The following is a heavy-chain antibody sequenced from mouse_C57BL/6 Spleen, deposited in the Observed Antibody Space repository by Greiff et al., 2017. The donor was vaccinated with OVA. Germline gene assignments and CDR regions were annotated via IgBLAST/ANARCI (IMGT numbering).Heavy chain of an antibody. Sequence: EVQGVESGGDLVKPGGSLKLSCAASGFTFSSYGMSWVRQTPDKRLEWVATISSGGSYTYYPDSVKGRFTISRDNAKNTLYLQMSSLKSEDTAMYYCARQGYDYYFDYWGQGTTLTVSS. CDR1: GFTFSSYG. CDR2: ISSGGSYT. CDR3: ARQGYDYYFDY. D-gene: IGHD2-4*01. V-gene: IGHV5-6*01. J-gene: IGHJ2*01.